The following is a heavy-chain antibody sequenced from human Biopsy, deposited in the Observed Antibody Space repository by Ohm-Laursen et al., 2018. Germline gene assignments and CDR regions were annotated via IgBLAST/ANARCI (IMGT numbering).Heavy chain of an antibody. CDR2: ISYTGYT. Sequence: GTLSLTCTVSGGSFTDHYWSWIRQPPGKGLEWIGHISYTGYTSYNASLKSRVTISVDTSRNHFSLRLSSLTAADTAVYYCARGSNDFGGLYFPRWGQGTLLTVSS. CDR1: GGSFTDHY. CDR3: ARGSNDFGGLYFPR. D-gene: IGHD4-23*01. V-gene: IGHV4-59*11. J-gene: IGHJ4*02.